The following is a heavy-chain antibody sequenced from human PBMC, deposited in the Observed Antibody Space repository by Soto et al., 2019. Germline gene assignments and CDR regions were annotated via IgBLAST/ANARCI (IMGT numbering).Heavy chain of an antibody. V-gene: IGHV3-74*01. D-gene: IGHD2-2*01. CDR2: IKSDGSST. CDR3: AREVAPAAKPPSSLMDV. CDR1: GFTISSLW. J-gene: IGHJ6*02. Sequence: EVQLVESGGGLVQPGGSLRLSCAASGFTISSLWMHWVRRAPGKGLVWVSRIKSDGSSTSYADSVKGRFTISRDNAKNTLYLQMNSLRVEETAVYYGAREVAPAAKPPSSLMDVWGQGTTVTVSS.